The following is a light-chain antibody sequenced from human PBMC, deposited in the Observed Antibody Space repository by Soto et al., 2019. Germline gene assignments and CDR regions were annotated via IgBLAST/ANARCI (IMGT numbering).Light chain of an antibody. CDR2: AAS. Sequence: DIQVTQSPSSLSASVGDRVTITCRASQSISTYLNWYQQRPGKAPKLLIYAASNLQSGVPSRFGGSGSGTDFTLTISSLQAEDFATYYCQQSYSSPRTFGQGTKVGIK. V-gene: IGKV1-39*01. J-gene: IGKJ1*01. CDR1: QSISTY. CDR3: QQSYSSPRT.